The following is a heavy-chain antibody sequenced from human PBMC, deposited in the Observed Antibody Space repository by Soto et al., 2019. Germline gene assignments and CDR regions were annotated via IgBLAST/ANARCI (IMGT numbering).Heavy chain of an antibody. Sequence: SETLSLTCTVSGGSISSYYWSWIRQPPGKGLEWIGYIYYSGSTNYNPSLKSRVTISVDTSKNQFSLKLSSVTAADTAVYYCARQRPVRVMRKGHDFWRGPDHYYYYYYMDVWGKGTTVTVSS. J-gene: IGHJ6*03. CDR2: IYYSGST. CDR3: ARQRPVRVMRKGHDFWRGPDHYYYYYYMDV. V-gene: IGHV4-59*08. D-gene: IGHD3-3*01. CDR1: GGSISSYY.